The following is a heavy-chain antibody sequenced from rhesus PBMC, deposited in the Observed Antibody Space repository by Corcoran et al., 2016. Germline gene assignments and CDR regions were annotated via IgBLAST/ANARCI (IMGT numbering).Heavy chain of an antibody. Sequence: QVKLQESGPGLVKPLETLSLTCAVSGGSISGGYYYWSWIRQPPGKGLEWIGGIYRSGGNNYNNPSLKRRVTISKDTSKSQLSRKLSSVTAGDTAVYYCAGGEYRSMYFEFWGQGALVTVSS. CDR3: AGGEYRSMYFEF. D-gene: IGHD4-23*01. CDR1: GGSISGGYYY. J-gene: IGHJ1*01. V-gene: IGHV4S17*01. CDR2: IYRSGGNN.